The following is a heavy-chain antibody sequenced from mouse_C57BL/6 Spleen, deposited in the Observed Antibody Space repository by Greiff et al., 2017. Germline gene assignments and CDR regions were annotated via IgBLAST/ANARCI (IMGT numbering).Heavy chain of an antibody. CDR3: AAIYDYDGGVNY. V-gene: IGHV1-74*01. Sequence: QVHLQQPGAELVKPGASVKVSCKASGYTFTSYWMHWVKQRPGQGLEWIGRIPPSDSDTNYNQKFKGKATLTVDKSSSTAYMQLSSLTSEDSAVYYCAAIYDYDGGVNYWGQGTTLTVSS. D-gene: IGHD2-4*01. J-gene: IGHJ2*01. CDR1: GYTFTSYW. CDR2: IPPSDSDT.